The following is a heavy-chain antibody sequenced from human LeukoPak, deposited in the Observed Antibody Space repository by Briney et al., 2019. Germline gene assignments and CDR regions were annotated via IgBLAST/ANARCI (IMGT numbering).Heavy chain of an antibody. CDR2: INPSGGST. D-gene: IGHD3/OR15-3a*01. Sequence: ASVKVSCKASAYTLTTHYMHWVRQAPGQGLEWMGIINPSGGSTTYAQKFQGRVTMTRDMSTTTVYMELSSLRSEDTAVYYCARDWLLDQWGQGTLVTVSS. J-gene: IGHJ4*02. CDR3: ARDWLLDQ. V-gene: IGHV1-46*01. CDR1: AYTLTTHY.